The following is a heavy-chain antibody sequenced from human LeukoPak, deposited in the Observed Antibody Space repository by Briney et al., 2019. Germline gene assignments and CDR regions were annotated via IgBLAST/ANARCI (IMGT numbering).Heavy chain of an antibody. J-gene: IGHJ5*02. CDR3: ARSYYDSSGYPLYNWFDP. CDR1: GFTFSDYY. CDR2: ISSSGSTI. D-gene: IGHD3-22*01. V-gene: IGHV3-11*04. Sequence: GGSLRLPCAASGFTFSDYYMSWIRQAPGKGLEWVSYISSSGSTIYYADSVKGRFTISRDNAKNSLYLQMNSLRAEDTAVYYCARSYYDSSGYPLYNWFDPWGQGTLVTVSS.